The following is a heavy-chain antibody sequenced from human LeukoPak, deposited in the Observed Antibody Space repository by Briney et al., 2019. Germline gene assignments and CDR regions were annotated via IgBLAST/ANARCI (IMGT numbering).Heavy chain of an antibody. D-gene: IGHD5-24*01. CDR2: IYPGDSDT. CDR3: ARRLLRDGYNYFDY. J-gene: IGHJ4*02. Sequence: GESLKISCQGSGYSFTSYWIGWVRPMPGKGLEWMGIIYPGDSDTRYSPSFQGQVTISADKSISTAYLQWSSLKASDTAMYYCARRLLRDGYNYFDYWGQGTLVTVSS. CDR1: GYSFTSYW. V-gene: IGHV5-51*01.